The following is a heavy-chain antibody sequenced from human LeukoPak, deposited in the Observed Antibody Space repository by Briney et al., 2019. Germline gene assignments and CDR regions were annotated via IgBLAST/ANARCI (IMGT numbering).Heavy chain of an antibody. D-gene: IGHD3-16*01. CDR1: GFTVSSDY. CDR3: ARDWGDESRGQFDAFDI. V-gene: IGHV3-7*04. J-gene: IGHJ3*02. CDR2: VRQDGSRK. Sequence: PGGSLRLSCAASGFTVSSDYMNWVRQAPGKGLEWVANVRQDGSRKYYVDSVKGRFTISRDNARNSLYLEMNSLRVEDTAVYYCARDWGDESRGQFDAFDIWGQGTRVTVSS.